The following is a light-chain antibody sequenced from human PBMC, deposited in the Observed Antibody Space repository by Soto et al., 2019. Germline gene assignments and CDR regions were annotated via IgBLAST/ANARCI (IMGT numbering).Light chain of an antibody. CDR2: RNN. J-gene: IGLJ2*01. V-gene: IGLV1-47*01. Sequence: QLVLTQPPSASGTPGQRVTISCSGSSCNIGSNYVYWYQQLPGTAPKLLIYRNNQRPSGVPDRFSGSKSGTSASLAISGLRAEDEADYACAAWDDSLSGPVVFGGGTKLTVL. CDR3: AAWDDSLSGPVV. CDR1: SCNIGSNY.